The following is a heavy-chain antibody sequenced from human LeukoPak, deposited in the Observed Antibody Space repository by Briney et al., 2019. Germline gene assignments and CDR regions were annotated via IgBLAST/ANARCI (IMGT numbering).Heavy chain of an antibody. CDR1: GFTFSSYA. Sequence: GPLRLSCAASGFTFSSYAMSWVRQAPGKGLEWVSAISGSGGSTYYADSVKGQFTISRDNSKNTLYLQMSSLRAEDTAVYYCAKDQGYYDSSRIVWGQGTLVTVSS. CDR2: ISGSGGST. CDR3: AKDQGYYDSSRIV. D-gene: IGHD3-22*01. J-gene: IGHJ4*02. V-gene: IGHV3-23*01.